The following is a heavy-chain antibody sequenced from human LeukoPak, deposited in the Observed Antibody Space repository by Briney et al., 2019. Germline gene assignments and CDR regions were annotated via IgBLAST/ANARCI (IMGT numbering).Heavy chain of an antibody. CDR3: ARVPGTGYYYYMDV. J-gene: IGHJ6*03. Sequence: GWSLRLSCAASGFTFSSYEMNWVRQAPGKGLEWVSYISSSGSTIYYADSVKGRFTISRDNAKNSLYLQMNSLRAEDTAVYYCARVPGTGYYYYMDVWGKGTTVTISS. V-gene: IGHV3-48*03. D-gene: IGHD1-14*01. CDR1: GFTFSSYE. CDR2: ISSSGSTI.